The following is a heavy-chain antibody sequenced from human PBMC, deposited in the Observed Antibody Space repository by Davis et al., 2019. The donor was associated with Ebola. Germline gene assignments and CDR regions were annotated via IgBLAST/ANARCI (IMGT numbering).Heavy chain of an antibody. CDR2: INPDGSNI. V-gene: IGHV3-74*01. CDR1: GFTFSSYA. J-gene: IGHJ4*02. D-gene: IGHD6-19*01. Sequence: PGGSLRLSCAASGFTFSSYAMSWVRQAPGKGPEWVSRINPDGSNIGYADFVKGRFTISRDNTKNTLYVQMNSLGADDTALYYCASSVWPHTLAHWGQGTPVTVSS. CDR3: ASSVWPHTLAH.